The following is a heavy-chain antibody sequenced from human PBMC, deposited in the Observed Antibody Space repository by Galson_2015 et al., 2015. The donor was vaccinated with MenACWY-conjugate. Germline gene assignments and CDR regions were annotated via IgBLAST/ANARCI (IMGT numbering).Heavy chain of an antibody. CDR2: IYDSGTT. CDR3: AREFSY. Sequence: SETLSLTCTVSGGSASSSGYYWTWIRQPPGKGLEWIGLIYDSGTTKYNPSFKGRVTISLDTSKNQVSLKLSSVTAADTAVYYCAREFSYWGQGTLVTVPS. CDR1: GGSASSSGYY. V-gene: IGHV4-61*08. J-gene: IGHJ4*02. D-gene: IGHD2/OR15-2a*01.